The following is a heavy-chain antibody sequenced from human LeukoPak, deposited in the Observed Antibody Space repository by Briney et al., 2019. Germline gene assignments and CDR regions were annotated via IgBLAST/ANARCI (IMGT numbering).Heavy chain of an antibody. D-gene: IGHD3-9*01. Sequence: SLRLSCAASGFTFDDYAMHWVRQAPGKGLEWVSGISWNSGSIGYADSVKGRFTISRDNAKNSLYLQMNSLRAEDTALYYCAKALRYFDWLPSAFDYWGQGTLVTVSS. CDR2: ISWNSGSI. CDR3: AKALRYFDWLPSAFDY. V-gene: IGHV3-9*01. J-gene: IGHJ4*02. CDR1: GFTFDDYA.